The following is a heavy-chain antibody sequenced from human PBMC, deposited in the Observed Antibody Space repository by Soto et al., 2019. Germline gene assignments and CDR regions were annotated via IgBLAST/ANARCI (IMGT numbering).Heavy chain of an antibody. Sequence: ASVKVSCKASGYTFTSYYMHWVRQAPGQGLEWMGIINPSGGSTSYAQKFQGRVTMTRDTSTSTVYLELSSLRFEDTAVYYCARGGGVVTHFDYWGQGTPVTVSS. CDR3: ARGGGVVTHFDY. V-gene: IGHV1-46*01. CDR2: INPSGGST. D-gene: IGHD2-21*02. CDR1: GYTFTSYY. J-gene: IGHJ4*02.